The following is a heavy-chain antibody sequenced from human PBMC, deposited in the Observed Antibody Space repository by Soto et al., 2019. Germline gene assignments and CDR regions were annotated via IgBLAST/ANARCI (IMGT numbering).Heavy chain of an antibody. D-gene: IGHD5-18*01. J-gene: IGHJ4*02. V-gene: IGHV4-4*02. CDR3: ARTLYSYGPRFDY. Sequence: SETLSLTCAVSGGSISSTNWWSWVRQTPGKGLEWIGEVYHSGGTNYNPSLKSRVTISVDKTKNQFSLKLSSVTAADTAVYYCARTLYSYGPRFDYWGQGTLVTVSS. CDR1: GGSISSTNW. CDR2: VYHSGGT.